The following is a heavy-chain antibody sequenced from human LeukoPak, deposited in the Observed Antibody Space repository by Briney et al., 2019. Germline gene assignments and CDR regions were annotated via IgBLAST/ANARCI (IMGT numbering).Heavy chain of an antibody. V-gene: IGHV3-23*01. Sequence: HAGGSLRLSCAASGFTFSSYAMSWVRQAPGKGLEWVSAISGSGGSTYYADSVKGRFTISRDNSKNTLYLQMNSLRAEDTAVYYCAKAGYSSSPSAPLDYWGQGTLVTVSS. CDR1: GFTFSSYA. D-gene: IGHD6-13*01. J-gene: IGHJ4*02. CDR3: AKAGYSSSPSAPLDY. CDR2: ISGSGGST.